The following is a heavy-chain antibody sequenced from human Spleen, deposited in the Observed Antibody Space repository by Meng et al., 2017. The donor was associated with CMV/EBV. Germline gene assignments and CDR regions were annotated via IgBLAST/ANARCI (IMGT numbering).Heavy chain of an antibody. CDR1: GGSISSYY. CDR2: IYYSGST. J-gene: IGHJ5*02. CDR3: MGATKGNWFDP. Sequence: QVQLQEPGRGLVKPSETLSLTCTVSGGSISSYYWSWIRPPPGKGLEWIGSIYYSGSTYYNPSLKSRVTISVDTSKNQFSLKLSSVTAADTAVYYCMGATKGNWFDPWGQGTLVTVSS. V-gene: IGHV4-59*12. D-gene: IGHD1-26*01.